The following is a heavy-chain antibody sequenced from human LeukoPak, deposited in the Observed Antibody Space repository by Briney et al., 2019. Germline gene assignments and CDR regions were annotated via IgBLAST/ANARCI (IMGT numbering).Heavy chain of an antibody. V-gene: IGHV5-51*01. CDR1: GYSFTSYW. CDR2: TYPGDSDT. D-gene: IGHD2-15*01. J-gene: IGHJ3*02. Sequence: GESLKISCKGSGYSFTSYWIAWVRQMPGKGLEWMGITYPGDSDTRYSPSFQGQVTISADKSISTAFLQWGSLKASDTAMYYCARRGGGDCSGGTCYDAFDIWGQGTMVTVSS. CDR3: ARRGGGDCSGGTCYDAFDI.